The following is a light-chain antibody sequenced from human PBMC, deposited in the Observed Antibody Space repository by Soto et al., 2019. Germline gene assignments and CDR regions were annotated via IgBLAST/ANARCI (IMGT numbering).Light chain of an antibody. Sequence: QSVLTQPASVSGSPGQSVTISCAGTSNDVGGYNFVSWYQQHPGKAPQLMIYDVSSRPSGVSNRFSGSKSGNTASLTISGLQAEDEADYYCSSYTSSYTYVFGTGTKVTVL. CDR3: SSYTSSYTYV. CDR2: DVS. J-gene: IGLJ1*01. V-gene: IGLV2-14*03. CDR1: SNDVGGYNF.